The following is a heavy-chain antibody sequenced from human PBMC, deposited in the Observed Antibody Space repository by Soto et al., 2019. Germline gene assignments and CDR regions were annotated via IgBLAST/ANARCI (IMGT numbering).Heavy chain of an antibody. J-gene: IGHJ6*02. CDR1: GDSMTNDY. D-gene: IGHD3-10*01. Sequence: SETLSLTCIVSGDSMTNDYWTWIRQPPGKGLEWIGEINHSGSTNYNPSLKSRVTISVDTSKNQFSLKLSSVTAADTAVYYCARGPIYYGSGSYYPVGYGMDVWGQGTTVTVSS. V-gene: IGHV4-34*01. CDR3: ARGPIYYGSGSYYPVGYGMDV. CDR2: INHSGST.